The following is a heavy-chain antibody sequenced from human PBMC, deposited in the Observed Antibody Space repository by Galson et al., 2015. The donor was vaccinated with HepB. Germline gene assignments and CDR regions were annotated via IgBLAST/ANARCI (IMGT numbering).Heavy chain of an antibody. CDR1: GYTFTGYY. D-gene: IGHD3-10*01. CDR3: ARELGITYYYGSGRYGLGY. V-gene: IGHV1-2*04. CDR2: INPNSGGT. J-gene: IGHJ4*02. Sequence: SVKVSCKASGYTFTGYYMHWVRQAPGQGLEWMGWINPNSGGTNYAQKFQGWVTMTRDTSISTAYMELSRLRSDDTAVYYCARELGITYYYGSGRYGLGYWGQGTLVTVSS.